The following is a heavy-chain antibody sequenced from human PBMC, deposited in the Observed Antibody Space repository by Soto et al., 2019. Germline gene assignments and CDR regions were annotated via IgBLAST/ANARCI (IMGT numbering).Heavy chain of an antibody. CDR2: FDPEDGET. CDR3: ATSDIVGARSWLWAFDI. D-gene: IGHD1-26*01. CDR1: GYTLTELS. J-gene: IGHJ3*02. Sequence: QVQLVQSGAEVKKPGASVKVSCKVSGYTLTELSMHWVRQAPGKGLEWMGGFDPEDGETIYAQKFQGRVTMTEDTSTDTAYMELSTLRSEDTAVYYCATSDIVGARSWLWAFDIWGQGTMVTVSS. V-gene: IGHV1-24*01.